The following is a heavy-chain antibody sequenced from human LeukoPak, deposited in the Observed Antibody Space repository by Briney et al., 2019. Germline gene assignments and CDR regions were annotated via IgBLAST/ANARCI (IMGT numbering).Heavy chain of an antibody. D-gene: IGHD3-22*01. CDR2: IYPGDSDT. CDR3: ARGRDYDSSGYYFWDAFDI. J-gene: IGHJ3*02. Sequence: GESLKISCKGSGYNFTNYWIGWVRQMPGKGLEWMGIIYPGDSDTRYSPSFQGQVTISADKSISTAYLQWSSLKASDTAMYYCARGRDYDSSGYYFWDAFDIWGQGTMVTVSS. CDR1: GYNFTNYW. V-gene: IGHV5-51*01.